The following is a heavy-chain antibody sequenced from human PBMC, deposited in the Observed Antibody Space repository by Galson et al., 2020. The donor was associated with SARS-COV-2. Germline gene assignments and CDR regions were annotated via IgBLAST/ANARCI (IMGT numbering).Heavy chain of an antibody. CDR1: GFTFSNYT. D-gene: IGHD1-26*01. V-gene: IGHV3-21*03. CDR2: ISSDSSSK. CDR3: AREGGGSDY. Sequence: GGSLRLSCTASGFTFSNYTMNWVRQAPGKGLEWVSSISSDSSSKYYADSLKGRFTISRDNAKNSLSLQMNSLRADDTAVYYCAREGGGSDYWGQGTLVTVSP. J-gene: IGHJ4*02.